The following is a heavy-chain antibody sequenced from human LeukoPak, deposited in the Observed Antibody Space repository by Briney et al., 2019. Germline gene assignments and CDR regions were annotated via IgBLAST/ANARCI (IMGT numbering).Heavy chain of an antibody. V-gene: IGHV1-3*01. CDR1: GFIFTGYD. D-gene: IGHD2-2*01. J-gene: IGHJ4*02. CDR3: ARDSGPAFDY. CDR2: INAGNGNT. Sequence: ASVKVSCRASGFIFTGYDINWVRQAAGQGLEWMGWINAGNGNTKYSQKFQGRVTITRDTSASTAYMELSSLRSEDTAVYYCARDSGPAFDYWGQGTLVTVSS.